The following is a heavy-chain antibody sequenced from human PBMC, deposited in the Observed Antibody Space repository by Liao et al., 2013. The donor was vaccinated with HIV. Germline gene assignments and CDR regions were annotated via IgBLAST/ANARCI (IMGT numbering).Heavy chain of an antibody. CDR3: ARRPTYIGSGHYGNYFDY. J-gene: IGHJ4*03. CDR1: GGSFSGFH. V-gene: IGHV4-34*12. CDR2: IIHSGST. Sequence: QVQLQQWGAGLLKPSETLSLTCAIYGGSFSGFHWTWIRQTPGKGLEWIGEIIHSGSTNYNPSLQSRVTLSVDTSKNQFSLKLTSMTPADTAVYYCARRPTYIGSGHYGNYFDYWGRG. D-gene: IGHD3-10*01.